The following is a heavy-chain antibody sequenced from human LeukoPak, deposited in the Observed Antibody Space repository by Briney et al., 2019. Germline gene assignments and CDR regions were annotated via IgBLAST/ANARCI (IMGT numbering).Heavy chain of an antibody. CDR1: GFTFSSYG. CDR2: IWYDGSNK. J-gene: IGHJ4*02. CDR3: ARDAGPIDY. V-gene: IGHV3-33*01. Sequence: GSLRLSCPASGFTFSSYGMHWVRQAPGKGLEWVAVIWYDGSNKYYADSVKGRFTISRDNSKNTLYLQMNSLIAEDTAVYYCARDAGPIDYWGQGTLVTVSS.